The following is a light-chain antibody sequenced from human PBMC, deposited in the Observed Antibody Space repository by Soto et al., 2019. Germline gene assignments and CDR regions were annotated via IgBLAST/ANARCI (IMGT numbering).Light chain of an antibody. J-gene: IGKJ5*01. V-gene: IGKV3-15*01. CDR3: QQYGTSRVT. CDR2: DAS. CDR1: QSVSGN. Sequence: EIVMTQSPATLSVSPGERARLSCRASQSVSGNLAWYQQKPGQAPRLLIYDASTRATGIPARFSGSGSGTEFTLTISSLQSEDFAVYYCQQYGTSRVTFGQGTRLEIK.